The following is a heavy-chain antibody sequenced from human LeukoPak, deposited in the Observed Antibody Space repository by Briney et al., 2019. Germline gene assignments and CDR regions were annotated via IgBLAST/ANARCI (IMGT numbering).Heavy chain of an antibody. V-gene: IGHV3-23*01. CDR2: ISGSDGST. CDR3: AKGGALVWSGSYY. D-gene: IGHD1-26*01. CDR1: GFTFSTYA. J-gene: IGHJ4*02. Sequence: GGSLRLSCAASGFTFSTYAMSWVRQAPGKGLEWVSTISGSDGSTYYADSVKGRFTISRDNSKNTLCLQMNSLRAEDTAVYYCAKGGALVWSGSYYWGQGTLVTVSS.